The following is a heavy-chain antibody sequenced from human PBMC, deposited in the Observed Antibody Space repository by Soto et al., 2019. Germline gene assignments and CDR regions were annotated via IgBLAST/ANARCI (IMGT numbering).Heavy chain of an antibody. CDR1: GGTFSSYA. J-gene: IGHJ4*02. V-gene: IGHV1-69*06. Sequence: SVKVSCKASGGTFSSYAIRWVRQAPGQGLEWMGGIIPIFGTANYAQKFQGRVTITADKSTITAYMELSSLRSEDTAVYYSATWREPRRSFGYSRQGTLIIVYS. CDR2: IIPIFGTA. D-gene: IGHD1-26*01. CDR3: ATWREPRRSFGY.